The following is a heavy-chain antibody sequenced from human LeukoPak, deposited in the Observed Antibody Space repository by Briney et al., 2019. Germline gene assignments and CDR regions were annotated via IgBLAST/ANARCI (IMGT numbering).Heavy chain of an antibody. CDR2: ISYDGSNK. CDR3: AREHDYGDYGTFDY. CDR1: GFTFSSYA. D-gene: IGHD4-17*01. J-gene: IGHJ4*02. V-gene: IGHV3-30*04. Sequence: GRSLRLSCAASGFTFSSYAMHWVRQAPGRGLEWVAAISYDGSNKYYADSVKGRFTISRDNSKNTLYLQMNSLRAEDTAVYYCAREHDYGDYGTFDYWGQGTLVTVSS.